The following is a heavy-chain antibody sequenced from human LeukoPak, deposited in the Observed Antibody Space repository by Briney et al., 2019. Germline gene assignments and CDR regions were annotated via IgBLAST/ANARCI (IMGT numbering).Heavy chain of an antibody. CDR1: GFTLSNYG. D-gene: IGHD2-8*01. J-gene: IGHJ4*02. Sequence: GGSLRLSCATSGFTLSNYGIHWVRHAPGKGLEWVSGISGSGAGTYYADSVRGRFTISRDNSKNTLYLQMNSLRADDTAVYYCAKMVREFYTISYYFDYWGQGTLVTVSS. V-gene: IGHV3-23*01. CDR3: AKMVREFYTISYYFDY. CDR2: ISGSGAGT.